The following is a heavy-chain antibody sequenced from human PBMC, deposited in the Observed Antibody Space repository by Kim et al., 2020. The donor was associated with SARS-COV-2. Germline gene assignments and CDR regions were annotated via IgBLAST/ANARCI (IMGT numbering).Heavy chain of an antibody. D-gene: IGHD3-10*01. V-gene: IGHV3-53*01. CDR1: GFTVSSNY. J-gene: IGHJ2*01. CDR2: IYSGGST. CDR3: ARDLIVVRGVIRGYFDL. Sequence: GGSLRLSCAASGFTVSSNYMSWVRQAPGKGLEWVSVIYSGGSTYYADSVKGRFTISRDNSKNTLYLQMNSLRAEDTAVYYCARDLIVVRGVIRGYFDLWGRGTLVTVSS.